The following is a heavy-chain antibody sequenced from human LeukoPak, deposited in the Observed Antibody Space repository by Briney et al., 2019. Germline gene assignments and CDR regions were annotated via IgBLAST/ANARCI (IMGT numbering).Heavy chain of an antibody. J-gene: IGHJ5*02. CDR2: IYYNGIT. Sequence: SETLSLTCTVSGGSISSHYWSWFWQPPGKGLEWIGYIYYNGITDYNPSLKSRVTISIDTSKTQFSLRLTSVTAADTAVYYCARSTSPIAYCGGDCYSGWFDPWGQGTLVTVSS. CDR3: ARSTSPIAYCGGDCYSGWFDP. D-gene: IGHD2-21*02. V-gene: IGHV4-59*11. CDR1: GGSISSHY.